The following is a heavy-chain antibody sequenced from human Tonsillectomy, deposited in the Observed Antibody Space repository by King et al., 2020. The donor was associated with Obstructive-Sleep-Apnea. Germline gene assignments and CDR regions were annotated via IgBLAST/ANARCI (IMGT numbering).Heavy chain of an antibody. CDR2: IFSNDGK. CDR1: GFSLSIPRMG. J-gene: IGHJ4*02. D-gene: IGHD6-19*01. CDR3: ARETYTSGWYGYYFDY. V-gene: IGHV2-26*01. Sequence: TLKESGPVLVKPTETLTLTCSVSGFSLSIPRMGVSWIRQPPGKALEWLAHIFSNDGKSYSTSLKNRLTISRDTSKSQVVLTMTNMDPVDSATYYCARETYTSGWYGYYFDYWGQGTLVTVSS.